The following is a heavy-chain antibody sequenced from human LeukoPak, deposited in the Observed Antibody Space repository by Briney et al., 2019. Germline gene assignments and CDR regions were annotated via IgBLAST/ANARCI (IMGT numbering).Heavy chain of an antibody. CDR3: ASKGDTYCGGDCYSN. J-gene: IGHJ4*02. V-gene: IGHV1-69*02. CDR2: IIPILGIA. Sequence: SVKVSCKASVCTFSSYTISWVRQAPGQGLEWMGRIIPILGIANYAQKFQGRVTITADKSTSTAYMELSSLRSEDTAVYYCASKGDTYCGGDCYSNWGQGTLVTVSS. CDR1: VCTFSSYT. D-gene: IGHD2-21*01.